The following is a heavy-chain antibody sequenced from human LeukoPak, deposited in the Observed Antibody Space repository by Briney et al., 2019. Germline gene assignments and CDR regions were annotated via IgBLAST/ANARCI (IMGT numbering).Heavy chain of an antibody. CDR2: IIPIFGIA. CDR3: ARGTDMAMAGYYWGMDV. V-gene: IGHV1-69*04. CDR1: GGTFSSYA. J-gene: IGHJ6*04. D-gene: IGHD6-19*01. Sequence: HWASVKVSCKASGGTFSSYAISWVRQAPGQGLEWMGRIIPIFGIANYAQKFQGRVTITRDTSASTAYMELRNLRSEDTAVYFCARGTDMAMAGYYWGMDVWGKGTAVTVSS.